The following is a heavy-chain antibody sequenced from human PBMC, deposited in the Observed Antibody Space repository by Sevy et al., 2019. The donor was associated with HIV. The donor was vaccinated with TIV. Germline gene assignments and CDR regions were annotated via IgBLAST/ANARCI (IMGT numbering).Heavy chain of an antibody. V-gene: IGHV3-23*01. CDR1: GFTFSSYA. CDR3: AKDIKGDRWLVRCTGCYFDY. J-gene: IGHJ4*02. CDR2: ISVSGGST. D-gene: IGHD6-19*01. Sequence: GGSLRLSCAASGFTFSSYAMSWVRQAPGKGLEWVSAISVSGGSTYYADSVKGRFTISRDNSKNTLYLQMNSLRAEDTAVYYCAKDIKGDRWLVRCTGCYFDYWGQGTLVTVSS.